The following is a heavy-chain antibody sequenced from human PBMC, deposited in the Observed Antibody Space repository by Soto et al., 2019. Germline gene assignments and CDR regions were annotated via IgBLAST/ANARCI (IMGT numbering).Heavy chain of an antibody. D-gene: IGHD1-7*01. CDR2: MSGSSSTT. CDR3: AKNQERELPRVIDF. CDR1: GLTFSNYA. V-gene: IGHV3-23*01. J-gene: IGHJ4*02. Sequence: GGSLRLSCATSGLTFSNYAMSWVRQAPGGGLEWVSSMSGSSSTTYYADSVRGRFTISRDRSKNTLYLQMSSLRAEDTALYYCAKNQERELPRVIDFWGQGTQVTVSS.